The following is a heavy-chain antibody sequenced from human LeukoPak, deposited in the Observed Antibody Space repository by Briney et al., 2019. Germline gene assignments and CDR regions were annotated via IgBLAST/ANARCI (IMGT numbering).Heavy chain of an antibody. CDR2: IYYSGST. Sequence: SETLSLTCTVSGGSISSHYWSWIRQPPGKGLEWIGYIYYSGSTNYNPSLKSRVTISVDTSKNQFSLKLSSVTAADTAVYYCAREGTYPYYYYMDVWGKGTTVTVSS. CDR3: AREGTYPYYYYMDV. D-gene: IGHD1/OR15-1a*01. V-gene: IGHV4-59*11. J-gene: IGHJ6*03. CDR1: GGSISSHY.